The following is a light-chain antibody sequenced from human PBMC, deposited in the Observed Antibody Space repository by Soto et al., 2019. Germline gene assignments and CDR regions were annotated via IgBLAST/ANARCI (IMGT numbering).Light chain of an antibody. CDR2: DAS. Sequence: DIQMTQSPASLSASVGDRATISCRASQGIGNYLAGYQQKPGKDPKNLIYDASTWPSGVPARFSGSGSGTDFTLTISRLQPEDVATYYCQKYYTAPVTFGQGTKVEIK. V-gene: IGKV1-27*01. CDR3: QKYYTAPVT. CDR1: QGIGNY. J-gene: IGKJ1*01.